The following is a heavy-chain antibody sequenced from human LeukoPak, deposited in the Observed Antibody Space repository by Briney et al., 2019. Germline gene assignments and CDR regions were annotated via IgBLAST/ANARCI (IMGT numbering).Heavy chain of an antibody. V-gene: IGHV3-33*06. CDR2: WSGQTTG. CDR1: GFIFSAHG. CDR3: AKATRNPYYYMDV. Sequence: GGSLRLSCEGSGFIFSAHGIHWVRQAPGKGLEWVALWSGQTTGLYAESVKGRFPISRDNSKNTLYLQMNSLRAEDTAVYYCAKATRNPYYYMDVWGKGTTVTVSS. J-gene: IGHJ6*03.